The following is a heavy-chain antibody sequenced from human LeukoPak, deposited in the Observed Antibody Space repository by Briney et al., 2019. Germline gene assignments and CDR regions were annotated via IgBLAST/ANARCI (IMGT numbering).Heavy chain of an antibody. CDR2: IYSGGST. V-gene: IGHV3-66*02. CDR1: GFTFSSYA. J-gene: IGHJ4*02. CDR3: ARDLSRTTLFG. Sequence: GGSLRLSCAASGFTFSSYAMSWVRQAPGKGLEWVSDIYSGGSTYYADSVKGRFTISRDKSKTTLYLQMNSLRAEVTAVYCCARDLSRTTLFGWGQGSLVSVS. D-gene: IGHD1-7*01.